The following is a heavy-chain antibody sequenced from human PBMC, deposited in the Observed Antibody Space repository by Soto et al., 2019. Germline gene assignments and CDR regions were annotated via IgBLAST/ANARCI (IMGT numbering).Heavy chain of an antibody. D-gene: IGHD6-13*01. Sequence: GGSLRLSCAASGFTFNYYWMHWVRQAPGQGLVWVAHIQNDGSRTTYADSVKGRFTISRDNSRNTLFLQMNSLRAEDTAVYYCARDRGAAAGTRYYYGMDVWGQGPTVTVSS. CDR2: IQNDGSRT. CDR1: GFTFNYYW. V-gene: IGHV3-74*01. CDR3: ARDRGAAAGTRYYYGMDV. J-gene: IGHJ6*02.